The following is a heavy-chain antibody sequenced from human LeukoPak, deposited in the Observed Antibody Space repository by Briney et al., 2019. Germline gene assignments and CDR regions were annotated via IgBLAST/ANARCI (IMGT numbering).Heavy chain of an antibody. V-gene: IGHV3-23*01. J-gene: IGHJ4*02. CDR3: AKDGDYGTQNFDY. Sequence: PGGSLRLSCAASGFTFSSYAMNWVRQAPGKGLEWVSTISGSGGSKHYADSVEGRFTISRDNSKNTVYLQMNSLRAEDTAIYYCAKDGDYGTQNFDYWGQGTLVTVSS. CDR2: ISGSGGSK. D-gene: IGHD4-17*01. CDR1: GFTFSSYA.